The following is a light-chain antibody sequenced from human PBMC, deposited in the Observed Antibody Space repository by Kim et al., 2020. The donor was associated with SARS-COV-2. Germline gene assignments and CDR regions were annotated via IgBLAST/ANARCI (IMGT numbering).Light chain of an antibody. CDR2: GNH. CDR3: AAWDDRLNGPL. J-gene: IGLJ3*02. Sequence: GRRVIISCSGSNSNIGTNTVSWYQYLAGMAPKLLIYGNHQRPSGVPDRFSGSKSGTSASLAINGLQSEDEATFYCAAWDDRLNGPLFGGGTQLTVL. V-gene: IGLV1-44*01. CDR1: NSNIGTNT.